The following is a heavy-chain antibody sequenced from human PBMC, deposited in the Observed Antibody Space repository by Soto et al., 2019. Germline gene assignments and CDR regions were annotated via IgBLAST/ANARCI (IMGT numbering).Heavy chain of an antibody. CDR3: ARLPLPTYFDL. J-gene: IGHJ2*01. Sequence: QVQLQESGPGLVKPSETLSLTCTVSGGSVSGGSYCWSWILQPPGKVLECIGYVYNSGSTTYNPSLKCRVTISVDTSKNQFSLGLSSVTAADTAVYYCARLPLPTYFDLGGRGTLVTVSS. V-gene: IGHV4-61*01. CDR1: GGSVSGGSYC. CDR2: VYNSGST.